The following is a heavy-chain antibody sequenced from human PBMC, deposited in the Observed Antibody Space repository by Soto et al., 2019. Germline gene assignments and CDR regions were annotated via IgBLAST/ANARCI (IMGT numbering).Heavy chain of an antibody. J-gene: IGHJ6*02. Sequence: QVLLVQSGAEVRKPGASVKVSCKTSGYSFVRYGVSWVRQAPGQGVEWMGWIIVYNGITNYARTVPCRVTLTPDTATATAYTGLRGLKSDDTAMYFCARGYYGLDVWGQGTTIIVPS. CDR1: GYSFVRYG. V-gene: IGHV1-18*01. CDR3: ARGYYGLDV. CDR2: IIVYNGIT.